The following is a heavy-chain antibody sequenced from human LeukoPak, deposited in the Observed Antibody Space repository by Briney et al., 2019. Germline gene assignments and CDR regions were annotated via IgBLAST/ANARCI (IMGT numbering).Heavy chain of an antibody. J-gene: IGHJ6*02. CDR3: ARRLRSSPDYGMDV. D-gene: IGHD6-13*01. V-gene: IGHV4-59*08. CDR2: IYCSGSA. CDR1: GASISSYY. Sequence: SETLSLTCTVSGASISSYYWSWIRQPPGKGLEWIGFIYCSGSANYNPSLKSRVTISVDTSKNQFSLKLTSVTAADTAVYYCARRLRSSPDYGMDVWGQGTTVTVSS.